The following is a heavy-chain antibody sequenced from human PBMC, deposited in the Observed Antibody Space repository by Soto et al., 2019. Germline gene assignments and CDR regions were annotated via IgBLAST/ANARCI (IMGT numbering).Heavy chain of an antibody. CDR3: ARDPGSSWFDY. V-gene: IGHV1-69*04. CDR1: GDKFSSYT. J-gene: IGHJ4*02. Sequence: GASVKVSCKASGDKFSSYTISWVRQAPGQGLEWMGRIVSFAGVPLYAQIFQGRITITADSSSSTAYMELTSLTSDDTAVYYCARDPGSSWFDYWGQGTLVTVSS. D-gene: IGHD6-13*01. CDR2: IVSFAGVP.